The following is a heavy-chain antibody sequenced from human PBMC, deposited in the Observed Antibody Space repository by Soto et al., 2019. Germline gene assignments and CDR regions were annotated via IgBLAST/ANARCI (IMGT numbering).Heavy chain of an antibody. D-gene: IGHD6-19*01. CDR1: GFTFNSHA. Sequence: PGGSLRLSCAASGFTFNSHAMGWVRQAPGEGLEWVSAISGSGGSKYYADSVKGRFTISRDNSKNTLYLQMNSLRAEDTAVYYCAKDEYTSGWYISYLFDSWGQGTLVTVSS. V-gene: IGHV3-23*01. CDR2: ISGSGGSK. J-gene: IGHJ4*02. CDR3: AKDEYTSGWYISYLFDS.